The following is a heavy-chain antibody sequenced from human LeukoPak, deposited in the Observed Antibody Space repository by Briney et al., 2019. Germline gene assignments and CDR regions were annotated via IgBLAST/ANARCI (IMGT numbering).Heavy chain of an antibody. Sequence: SETLSLTCAVYGGSFSGYYWSWIRQPPGKGLEWIGEINHSGSTNYNPSLKSRVTISVDTSKNQFSLKLSSVTAADTAVYYCAVRFGVVSPLDYWGQGTLVTVSS. J-gene: IGHJ4*02. V-gene: IGHV4-34*01. CDR2: INHSGST. CDR1: GGSFSGYY. D-gene: IGHD3-3*01. CDR3: AVRFGVVSPLDY.